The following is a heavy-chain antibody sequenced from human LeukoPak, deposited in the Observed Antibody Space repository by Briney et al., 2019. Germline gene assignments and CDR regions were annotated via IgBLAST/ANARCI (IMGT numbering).Heavy chain of an antibody. Sequence: GGSLRLSCEASGFTFGSFAMCWVRQAPGKGLDWIAGIFGSGGSTYYADSVKGRFTISRDKSKNTVYLQINSLRAEDTAVYYCGKSTAGYSSSQKPAWPVCYRGQGTLVTGSS. CDR1: GFTFGSFA. V-gene: IGHV3-23*01. J-gene: IGHJ4*01. CDR2: IFGSGGST. CDR3: GKSTAGYSSSQKPAWPVCY. D-gene: IGHD5-18*01.